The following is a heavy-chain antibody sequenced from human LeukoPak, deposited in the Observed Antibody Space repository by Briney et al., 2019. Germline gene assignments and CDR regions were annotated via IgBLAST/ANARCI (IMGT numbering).Heavy chain of an antibody. J-gene: IGHJ4*02. V-gene: IGHV3-53*01. CDR2: IYSGGST. CDR3: ARFVVGATYYFDC. CDR1: GFTVSSNY. D-gene: IGHD1-26*01. Sequence: GGSLRLSCVASGFTVSSNYMSWVRQAPGKGLEWVSVIYSGGSTYYADSVKGRFTISRDNSKNTLYLQMNSLRAADTAVYYCARFVVGATYYFDCWGQGTLVTVSS.